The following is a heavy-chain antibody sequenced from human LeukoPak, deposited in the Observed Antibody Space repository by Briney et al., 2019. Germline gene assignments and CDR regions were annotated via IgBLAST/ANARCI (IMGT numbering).Heavy chain of an antibody. J-gene: IGHJ4*02. D-gene: IGHD3-16*01. CDR2: IYHSGST. V-gene: IGHV4-38-2*02. CDR3: ARRQYYDYVWGSYEVDY. CDR1: GYSISSGYY. Sequence: PSETLSLTCTVSGYSISSGYYWGWIRQPPGKGLEWIGSIYHSGSTYYNPSLKSRVTISVDTSKNQFSLKLSSVTAADTAVYYCARRQYYDYVWGSYEVDYWGQGTLVTVSS.